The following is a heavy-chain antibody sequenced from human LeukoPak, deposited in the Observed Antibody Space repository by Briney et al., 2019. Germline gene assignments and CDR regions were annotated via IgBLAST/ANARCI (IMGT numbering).Heavy chain of an antibody. CDR2: IYYTGNT. Sequence: SETLSLTCSVSGDSITGYYWGWIRQPPGKGLEWIGNIYYTGNTYYNSSLKSRVTISVDTSKKQFSLKLTSVTAADTAVYYCTRYDSDTAMLDYWGQGTLVTVSS. D-gene: IGHD3-22*01. V-gene: IGHV4-39*01. J-gene: IGHJ4*02. CDR3: TRYDSDTAMLDY. CDR1: GDSITGYY.